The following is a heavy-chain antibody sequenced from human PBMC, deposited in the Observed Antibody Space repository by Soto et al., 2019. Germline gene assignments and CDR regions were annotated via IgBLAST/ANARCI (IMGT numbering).Heavy chain of an antibody. D-gene: IGHD3-16*01. CDR3: AKFRGPSYSYYSMDV. Sequence: EVQLLESGGGLVQPGGSLRLSCAASRFTFGSYAMNWLRQAPGRGLECVSFISGSGRTTYYADSVKGRFTVSRDNSKNTLYLHMNSLRAEDTALYYCAKFRGPSYSYYSMDVWGKGTTVTVSS. CDR1: RFTFGSYA. J-gene: IGHJ6*03. CDR2: ISGSGRTT. V-gene: IGHV3-23*01.